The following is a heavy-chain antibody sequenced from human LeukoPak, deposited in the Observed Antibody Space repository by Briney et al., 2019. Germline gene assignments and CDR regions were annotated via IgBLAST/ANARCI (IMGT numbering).Heavy chain of an antibody. CDR2: LNWNGGTT. J-gene: IGHJ3*02. V-gene: IGHV3-20*04. D-gene: IGHD3-9*01. CDR1: GFTFSRYS. CDR3: ARDGRYFDWLLSSDAFDI. Sequence: GGSLRLSCAASGFTFSRYSMNWVRQAPGKGLEWVSGLNWNGGTTGYADSAKGRFTISRDNAKNSLYLQMNSLRAEDTAVYYCARDGRYFDWLLSSDAFDIWGQGTMVTVSS.